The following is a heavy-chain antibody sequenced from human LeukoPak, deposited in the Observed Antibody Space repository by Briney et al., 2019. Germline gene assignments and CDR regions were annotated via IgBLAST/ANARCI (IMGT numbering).Heavy chain of an antibody. D-gene: IGHD7-27*01. CDR3: AKAYMGNYYYYYMDV. V-gene: IGHV3-43*02. Sequence: GGSLRLSCAASGFTFDDYAMHWVRQAPGKGLEWVSLISGEGGSTYYADSVKGRFTISRDNSKNSLYLQMNSLRTEDTALYYCAKAYMGNYYYYYMDVWGKGTTVTVSS. CDR2: ISGEGGST. J-gene: IGHJ6*03. CDR1: GFTFDDYA.